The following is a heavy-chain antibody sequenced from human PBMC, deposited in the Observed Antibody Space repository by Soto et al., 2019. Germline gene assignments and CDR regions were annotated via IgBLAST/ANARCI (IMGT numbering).Heavy chain of an antibody. CDR2: IWYDRSNK. Sequence: PGGSLRLSCAASGFTFSSYGMHWVRQAPGKGLEWVAVIWYDRSNKYYADSVKGRYTISRDDSKNTVYLQMNSLRAEDTAVYCCARGGQIALRIHYYYMDVWGKGTTVTVSS. D-gene: IGHD4-17*01. J-gene: IGHJ6*03. V-gene: IGHV3-33*01. CDR3: ARGGQIALRIHYYYMDV. CDR1: GFTFSSYG.